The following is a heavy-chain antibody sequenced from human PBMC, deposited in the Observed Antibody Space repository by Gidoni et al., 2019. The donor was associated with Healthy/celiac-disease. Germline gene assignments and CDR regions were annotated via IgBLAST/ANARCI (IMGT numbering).Heavy chain of an antibody. J-gene: IGHJ4*02. D-gene: IGHD3-22*01. Sequence: QVQLVESGGGVVQPGRSLRLTCAASGFTFSNYGMHWVRQAPGKGLEWVAVIWYDGSNKYYADSVKSRFTISRDNSKNTLYLQMNSLRAEDTAVYYCARDIDYYDSSGSPGYWGQGTLVTVSS. CDR1: GFTFSNYG. CDR2: IWYDGSNK. CDR3: ARDIDYYDSSGSPGY. V-gene: IGHV3-33*01.